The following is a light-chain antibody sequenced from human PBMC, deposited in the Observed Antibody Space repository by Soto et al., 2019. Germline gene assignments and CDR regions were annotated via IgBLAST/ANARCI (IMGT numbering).Light chain of an antibody. CDR3: QQYNNCPIT. CDR2: DAS. Sequence: DIVLTHSPATLSLSPGEIATLSCGASQSVSRYLAWYQQKPGQGPRLLMYDASTRATGIPARFSGSGSGTEFTLTISSLQSEDFALYYCQQYNNCPITFGHGTRLEIK. J-gene: IGKJ5*01. V-gene: IGKV3-15*01. CDR1: QSVSRY.